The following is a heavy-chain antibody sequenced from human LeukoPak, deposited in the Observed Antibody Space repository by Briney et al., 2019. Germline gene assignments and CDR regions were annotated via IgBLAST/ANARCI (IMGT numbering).Heavy chain of an antibody. CDR3: ARAVPYYDGSGYYRDY. D-gene: IGHD3-22*01. CDR1: GGTFSSYA. CDR2: IIPIFGTA. J-gene: IGHJ4*02. V-gene: IGHV1-69*05. Sequence: SVKVSCKASGGTFSSYAISWVRQAPGQGLEWMGGIIPIFGTANYAQKFQGRVTITTDESTSTAYMELSSLRSEDTAVYYCARAVPYYDGSGYYRDYWGQGTLVTVSS.